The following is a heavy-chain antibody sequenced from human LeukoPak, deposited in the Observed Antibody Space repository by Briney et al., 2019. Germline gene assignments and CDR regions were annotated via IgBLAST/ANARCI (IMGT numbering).Heavy chain of an antibody. Sequence: GGSLRLSCAASGFTFSSYVMNWVRQAPGKGLEWVSGISASGGIKDYTDSVKGRFTISRDSSKNTLYLQMNSLRAEDTAVYYCAREDIPYSGTKTGGDYWGQGTLVTVSS. CDR3: AREDIPYSGTKTGGDY. V-gene: IGHV3-23*01. CDR1: GFTFSSYV. D-gene: IGHD1-26*01. CDR2: ISASGGIK. J-gene: IGHJ4*02.